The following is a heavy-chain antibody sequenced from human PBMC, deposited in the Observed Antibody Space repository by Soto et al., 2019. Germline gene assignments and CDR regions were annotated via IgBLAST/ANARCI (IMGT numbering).Heavy chain of an antibody. D-gene: IGHD4-17*01. CDR1: GFTFSKYY. CDR3: ARDVDGTTVTTSFDS. J-gene: IGHJ4*02. V-gene: IGHV1-46*01. CDR2: INPSGRTT. Sequence: ASVKVSCTTSGFTFSKYYMHWLRQVPGQGLEWVGVINPSGRTTSYAQKFLGRVTVTRDASTATVYLELNSLRSGDTAVYYCARDVDGTTVTTSFDSWCQGTLVTGSS.